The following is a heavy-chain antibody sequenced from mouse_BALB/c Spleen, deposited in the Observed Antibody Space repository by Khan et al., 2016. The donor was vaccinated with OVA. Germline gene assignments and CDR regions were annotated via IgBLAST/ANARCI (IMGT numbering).Heavy chain of an antibody. Sequence: QVQLQQSGAELARPGASVKLSCKASGYTFTDYWIQWVKQRPGQGLEWIGAFYPGNGDTRYTQKFKGKATLTADTSSSTAYMQLSSLASEDSAVYYCARWGTDRYDVPDYWGQGTTLTVSS. CDR1: GYTFTDYW. V-gene: IGHV1-87*01. CDR3: ARWGTDRYDVPDY. D-gene: IGHD2-14*01. CDR2: FYPGNGDT. J-gene: IGHJ2*01.